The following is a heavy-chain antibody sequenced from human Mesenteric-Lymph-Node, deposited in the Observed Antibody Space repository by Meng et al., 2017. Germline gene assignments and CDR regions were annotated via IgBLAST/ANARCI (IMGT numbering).Heavy chain of an antibody. D-gene: IGHD3-22*01. CDR1: GGSISRRIYN. V-gene: IGHV4-39*07. Sequence: HRKPQEAGPGLVKPSGPLSLTCTVSGGSISRRIYNWGWTRQPPGKGLEWIGSIYYSGSTYYNPSLKSRVTISVDTSKNQFSLKLSSVTAADTAVYYCARDRLVEYDSSGMVDYWGQGTLVTVSS. J-gene: IGHJ4*02. CDR2: IYYSGST. CDR3: ARDRLVEYDSSGMVDY.